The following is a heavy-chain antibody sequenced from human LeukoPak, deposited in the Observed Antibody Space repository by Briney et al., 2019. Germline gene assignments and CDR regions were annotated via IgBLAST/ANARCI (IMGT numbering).Heavy chain of an antibody. V-gene: IGHV4-61*02. CDR1: CGSISSGGYY. Sequence: SPTPSPPRNVSCGSISSGGYYWTLVPQPPREGLGWIGRIYTSGSTFYNPSLESRGTISLDTSKNQFSLELRSVTPADTAVYYCARVGQSLFSTFDIWGQGTMVTVSS. CDR2: IYTSGST. J-gene: IGHJ3*02. D-gene: IGHD2/OR15-2a*01. CDR3: ARVGQSLFSTFDI.